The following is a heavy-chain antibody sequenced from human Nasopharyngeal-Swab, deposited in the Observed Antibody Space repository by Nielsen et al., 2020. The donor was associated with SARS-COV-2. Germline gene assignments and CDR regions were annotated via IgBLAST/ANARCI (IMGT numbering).Heavy chain of an antibody. CDR2: IWYDGSEK. J-gene: IGHJ4*02. CDR1: GFSFRDSA. D-gene: IGHD6-25*01. V-gene: IGHV3-33*01. Sequence: GGSLRLSCAASGFSFRDSAMHWVRQAPGKGLEWVAVIWYDGSEKYYVDSVKGRFTISRDNSKNTLYLQMNSLRAEDTAVYYCARDPPFSGWTLDSWGQGSLVTVSS. CDR3: ARDPPFSGWTLDS.